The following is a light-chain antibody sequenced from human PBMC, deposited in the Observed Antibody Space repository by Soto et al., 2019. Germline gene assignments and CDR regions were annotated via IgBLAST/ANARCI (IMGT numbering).Light chain of an antibody. J-gene: IGKJ5*01. Sequence: EIVLTQSPGTLSLSPGERATLSCRASQSVSSTYLGWYHQKPGQAPRLLIYGASGRATGIPDRFSGSGSGTDFTLTISRLEPEDFAVYYCKQYGSSPSTFGQGTRLEIK. CDR2: GAS. V-gene: IGKV3-20*01. CDR1: QSVSSTY. CDR3: KQYGSSPST.